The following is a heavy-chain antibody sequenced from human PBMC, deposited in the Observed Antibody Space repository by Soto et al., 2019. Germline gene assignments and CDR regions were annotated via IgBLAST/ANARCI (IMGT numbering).Heavy chain of an antibody. CDR3: ARQFGRYYYYYMDV. Sequence: SETLSLTCTVSGGSISSSSYYWGWIRQPPGKGLEWIGSIYYSGSTYYNPSLTSRVTISVDTSKNQFSLKLSSVTAADTAVYYCARQFGRYYYYYMDVWGKGTTVTISS. J-gene: IGHJ6*03. V-gene: IGHV4-39*01. CDR2: IYYSGST. D-gene: IGHD3-16*01. CDR1: GGSISSSSYY.